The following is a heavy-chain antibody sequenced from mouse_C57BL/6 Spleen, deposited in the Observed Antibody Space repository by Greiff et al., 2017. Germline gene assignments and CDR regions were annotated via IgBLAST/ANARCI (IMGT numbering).Heavy chain of an antibody. CDR3: ARDPDGGYAMDY. V-gene: IGHV1-81*01. CDR2: IYPRSGNT. Sequence: QVQLQQSGAELAGPGASVKLSCKASGYTFTSYGISWVKQRTGQGLEWIGEIYPRSGNTYYNEKFKGKATLTADKSSSTAYMELRSLTSEDSAVYFCARDPDGGYAMDYWGQGTSVTVSS. CDR1: GYTFTSYG. J-gene: IGHJ4*01.